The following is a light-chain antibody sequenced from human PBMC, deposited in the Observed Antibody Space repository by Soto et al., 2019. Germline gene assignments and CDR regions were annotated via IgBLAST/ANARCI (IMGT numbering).Light chain of an antibody. CDR3: QQTFRSPFT. J-gene: IGKJ3*01. V-gene: IGKV1-39*01. CDR2: AAS. Sequence: DIPMTQSPSSLSASVGDNVTMSCRASQNIRTSVNWYQQYPGKAPSLLIYAASSVQSGVPSRFSGIGSGTDFTLTINSLQPEYFATYFCQQTFRSPFTFGPGTKVDI. CDR1: QNIRTS.